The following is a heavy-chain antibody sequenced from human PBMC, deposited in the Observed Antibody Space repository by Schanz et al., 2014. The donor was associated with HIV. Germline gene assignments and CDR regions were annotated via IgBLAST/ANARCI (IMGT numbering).Heavy chain of an antibody. V-gene: IGHV3-9*01. D-gene: IGHD2-15*01. CDR3: ALSRPSGYGGSWYFDL. CDR2: ISWNSGSR. J-gene: IGHJ2*01. Sequence: EVQLAESGGGLVQPGRSLRLFCEASGFTFDDYDMHWVRQVPGKGLEWVSSISWNSGSRGYADSVKGRFTISRDNDNDSLYLQMNSLRAEDTAVYYCALSRPSGYGGSWYFDLWGRGTLVAVSS. CDR1: GFTFDDYD.